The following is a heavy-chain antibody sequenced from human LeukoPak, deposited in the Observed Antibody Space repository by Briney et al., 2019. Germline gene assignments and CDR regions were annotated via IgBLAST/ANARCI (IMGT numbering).Heavy chain of an antibody. Sequence: GGSLRLSCATSGFTFSNAWMNWVRQAPGKGLEWVSVISGSGGSTYYADSVKGRFTISRDNPKNTLYLQMNSLRAEDTAVYYCAKAGGWFGELLQTSADNWFDPWGQGTLVTVSS. CDR3: AKAGGWFGELLQTSADNWFDP. CDR2: ISGSGGST. D-gene: IGHD3-10*01. CDR1: GFTFSNAW. V-gene: IGHV3-23*01. J-gene: IGHJ5*02.